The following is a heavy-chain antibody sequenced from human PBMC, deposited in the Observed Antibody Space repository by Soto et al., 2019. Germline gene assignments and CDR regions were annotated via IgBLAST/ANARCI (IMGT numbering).Heavy chain of an antibody. V-gene: IGHV3-48*02. Sequence: EVQLVESGGGMVQPGGSLRVSCAASGFTLSSYSMHWVRQAPGKGLEWVSYISGSGGTIYYADSVKGRFPISRDNAKNSLSVQMNSMRDEDTAVYFCARETGLRSSGWSYYFDFWGQGTRVTVSS. CDR3: ARETGLRSSGWSYYFDF. J-gene: IGHJ4*02. CDR2: ISGSGGTI. D-gene: IGHD6-19*01. CDR1: GFTLSSYS.